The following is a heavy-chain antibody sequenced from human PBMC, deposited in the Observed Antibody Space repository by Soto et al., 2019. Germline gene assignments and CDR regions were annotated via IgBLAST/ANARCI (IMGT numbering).Heavy chain of an antibody. J-gene: IGHJ5*01. V-gene: IGHV3-23*01. D-gene: IGHD3-22*01. Sequence: EVQLLESGGGLIQPGGSLRLSCAASGFMFSSYAISWVRQAPGKGLEWVSSISASGGTANLADSVEGRCTISRDNSKSTLVLQMNSLRAEDTAVYYCAKLTYPSDSTGYYYERVSGWIDSWGQGALVTVSS. CDR3: AKLTYPSDSTGYYYERVSGWIDS. CDR1: GFMFSSYA. CDR2: ISASGGTA.